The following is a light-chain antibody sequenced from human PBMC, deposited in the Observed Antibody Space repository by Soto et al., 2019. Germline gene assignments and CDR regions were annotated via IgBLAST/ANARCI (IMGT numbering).Light chain of an antibody. V-gene: IGKV3D-15*01. CDR1: QSVTNT. CDR3: QQYNNWPLT. Sequence: IVMTQSPATLSVSPGERVTISCRASQSVTNTLAWYQHKPGQAPRLLIYDASNRATGIPARFSGSGSGTEFTLTITSLQSEDFAVYWCQQYNNWPLTFGPGTRLEIK. J-gene: IGKJ5*01. CDR2: DAS.